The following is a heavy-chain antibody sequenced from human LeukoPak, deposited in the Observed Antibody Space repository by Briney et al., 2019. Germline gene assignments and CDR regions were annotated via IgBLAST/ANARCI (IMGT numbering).Heavy chain of an antibody. J-gene: IGHJ6*03. CDR3: AKILRFLEWKADYMDV. Sequence: GGSLRLSCEASGFTFSSYGMHWVRQAPGKGLEWVAFIRYDGSNKYYADSVKGRFTISRDNSKNTLYLQMNSLRAEDTAVYYCAKILRFLEWKADYMDVWGKGTTVTVSS. V-gene: IGHV3-30*02. CDR2: IRYDGSNK. D-gene: IGHD3-3*01. CDR1: GFTFSSYG.